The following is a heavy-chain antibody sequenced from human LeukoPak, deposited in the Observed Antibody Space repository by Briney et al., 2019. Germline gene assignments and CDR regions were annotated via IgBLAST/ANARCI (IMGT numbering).Heavy chain of an antibody. J-gene: IGHJ3*02. V-gene: IGHV3-48*01. CDR2: ISSSCSTI. CDR3: ARGSTQGGAFDI. Sequence: GGSLRLSCAASGFTFSSYSMNWVRQAPGKGLEWVSYISSSCSTIYYADSVKGRFTISRDNAKNSLYLQMNSLRAEDTAVYYCARGSTQGGAFDIWGQGTMVTVSS. CDR1: GFTFSSYS. D-gene: IGHD2-2*01.